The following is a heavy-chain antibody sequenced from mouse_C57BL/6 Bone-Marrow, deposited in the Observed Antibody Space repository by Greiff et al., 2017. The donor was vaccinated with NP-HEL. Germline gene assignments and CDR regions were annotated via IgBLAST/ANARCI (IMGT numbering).Heavy chain of an antibody. J-gene: IGHJ2*01. Sequence: VQLQQSGPELVKPGASVKISCKASGYSFTGYYMNWVKQSPEKSLEWIGEINPSTGGTTYNQKFKAKATLTVDKSSSTAYMQLKSLTSEDSEVYCSASSGDGYDGGYWGQGTTLTVSS. CDR1: GYSFTGYY. D-gene: IGHD2-2*01. CDR3: ASSGDGYDGGY. V-gene: IGHV1-42*01. CDR2: INPSTGGT.